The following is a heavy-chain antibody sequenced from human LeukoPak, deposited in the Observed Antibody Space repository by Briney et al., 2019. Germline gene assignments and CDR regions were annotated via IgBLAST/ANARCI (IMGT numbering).Heavy chain of an antibody. CDR1: GGSFSGYY. V-gene: IGHV4-34*01. CDR3: ARGKSLAI. CDR2: INHSGST. Sequence: KPSETLSLTCAVYGGSFSGYYWSWIRQPPGKGLEWIGEINHSGSTNYNPSHKSRVTISVDTSKNQFSLKLSSVTAADTAVYYCARGKSLAIWGQGTMVTVSS. J-gene: IGHJ3*02.